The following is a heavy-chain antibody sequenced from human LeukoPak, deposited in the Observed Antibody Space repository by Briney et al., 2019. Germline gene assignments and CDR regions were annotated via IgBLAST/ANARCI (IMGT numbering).Heavy chain of an antibody. Sequence: GGSLRLSCAASGFSFSTYAMSWVRQAPGKGLEWVSGVNGNGGSTSYADSVKGRFTISRDNSKNTLYLQMNSLRAEDTAVYYCARDPEDWGQGTLVTVSS. J-gene: IGHJ4*02. CDR2: VNGNGGST. CDR1: GFSFSTYA. CDR3: ARDPED. V-gene: IGHV3-23*01.